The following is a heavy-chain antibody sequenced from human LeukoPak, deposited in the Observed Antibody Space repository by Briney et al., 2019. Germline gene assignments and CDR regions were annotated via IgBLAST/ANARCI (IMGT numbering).Heavy chain of an antibody. CDR2: IYPGDSDT. CDR1: GYSFTIYW. CDR3: ARQYDSRAMRFDP. D-gene: IGHD3-22*01. J-gene: IGHJ5*02. Sequence: GESLKISCKGSGYSFTIYWIGWVRQMPGKGLEWMGIIYPGDSDTRYSPSFQGQVTISADKSISTAYLQWSSLKASDTAMYYCARQYDSRAMRFDPWGQGTLVTVSS. V-gene: IGHV5-51*01.